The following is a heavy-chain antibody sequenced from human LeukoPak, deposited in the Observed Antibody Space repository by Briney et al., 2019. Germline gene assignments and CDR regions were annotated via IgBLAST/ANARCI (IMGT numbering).Heavy chain of an antibody. CDR2: INPNSGGT. V-gene: IGHV1-2*02. CDR1: GYIFTDYY. Sequence: ASVKVSCKASGYIFTDYYMHWVRQAPGQGLEWMGWINPNSGGTNYAQKFQGRVTMTRDTSISTAYMELSRLRSDDTAVYYCASRDIVATITAPGSSSYYFDYWGQGTLVTVSS. CDR3: ASRDIVATITAPGSSSYYFDY. J-gene: IGHJ4*02. D-gene: IGHD5-12*01.